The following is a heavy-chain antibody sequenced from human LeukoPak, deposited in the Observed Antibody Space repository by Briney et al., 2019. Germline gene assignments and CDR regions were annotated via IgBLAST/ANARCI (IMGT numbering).Heavy chain of an antibody. Sequence: AGGSLRLSCAASGFTFSSYAMSWVRQAPGKGLEWVSAISGSGGSTYYADSVKGRFTISRDNSKNTLYLQMNSLRAEDTAAYYCAKNPLRIVGAEGGYWGQGTLVTVSS. CDR2: ISGSGGST. CDR3: AKNPLRIVGAEGGY. V-gene: IGHV3-23*01. J-gene: IGHJ4*02. CDR1: GFTFSSYA. D-gene: IGHD1-26*01.